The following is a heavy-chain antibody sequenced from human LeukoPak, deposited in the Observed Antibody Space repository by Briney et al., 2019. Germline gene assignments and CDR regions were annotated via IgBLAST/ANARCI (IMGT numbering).Heavy chain of an antibody. CDR2: INPNSGGT. V-gene: IGHV1-2*02. CDR1: GYTFTGYY. Sequence: ASVKVSCKASGYTFTGYYMHWVRQAPGQGLEWMGWINPNSGGTNYAQKFQGRVTMTRDTSISTAYMELSRLRSDDTAVYYCAREYESFFGSFWSGYYRFDYWGQGTLVTVSS. D-gene: IGHD3-3*01. CDR3: AREYESFFGSFWSGYYRFDY. J-gene: IGHJ4*02.